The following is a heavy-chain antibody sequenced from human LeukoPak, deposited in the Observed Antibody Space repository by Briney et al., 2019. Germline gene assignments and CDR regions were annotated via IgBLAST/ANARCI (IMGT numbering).Heavy chain of an antibody. CDR3: ARAHWSGYH. CDR2: ISSSGSTI. Sequence: GGSLRLSCAASGFTFSSYEMNWVRQAPGKGLEWVSYISSSGSTIYYADSVKGRFTISRDNAKNSLYLQMNSLRAEDTAVYYCARAHWSGYHWGQGTLVTVSS. D-gene: IGHD3-3*01. J-gene: IGHJ4*02. V-gene: IGHV3-48*03. CDR1: GFTFSSYE.